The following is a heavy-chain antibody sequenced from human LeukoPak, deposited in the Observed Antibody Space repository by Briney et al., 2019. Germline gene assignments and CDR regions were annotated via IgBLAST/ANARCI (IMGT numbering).Heavy chain of an antibody. CDR1: GFILRNHN. Sequence: TGGSLRLFCAASGFILRNHNMNWVRRAPGKGLEWVSSISGNSNNINCGDSVKGQFTLCRDNTKNSLYLKMNSLRVEDTAMYYCVRIPNGANFPNWFDRWGQGTLVTVSS. CDR3: VRIPNGANFPNWFDR. V-gene: IGHV3-21*01. D-gene: IGHD4/OR15-4a*01. CDR2: ISGNSNNI. J-gene: IGHJ5*02.